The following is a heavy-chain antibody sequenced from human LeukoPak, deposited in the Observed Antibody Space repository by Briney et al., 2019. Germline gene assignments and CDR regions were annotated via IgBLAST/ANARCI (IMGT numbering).Heavy chain of an antibody. J-gene: IGHJ4*02. D-gene: IGHD3-22*01. CDR3: ARDRHRYNYDSGGYPPY. CDR2: ITGSGGNR. CDR1: GFTFSSHG. Sequence: GETLRLSCVASGFTFSSHGMNWVRQAPGKGLEWVSGITGSGGNRYYADSVKGRFTISRDNSKNTLYLQMNSLRAEDTAVYYCARDRHRYNYDSGGYPPYWGQGTLVTVSS. V-gene: IGHV3-23*01.